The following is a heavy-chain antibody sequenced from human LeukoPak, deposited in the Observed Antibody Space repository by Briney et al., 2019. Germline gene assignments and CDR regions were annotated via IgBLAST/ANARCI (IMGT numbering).Heavy chain of an antibody. CDR1: GFVFSDFG. CDR3: VRGTDCSSTTCYPLSAFDF. J-gene: IGHJ4*02. CDR2: ISSRGTST. V-gene: IGHV3-21*04. D-gene: IGHD2-21*01. Sequence: GESLRPSCVASGFVFSDFGMNWVRQVPGKGLEWVAFISSRGTSTFYAESVKGRFSISRDTGKKSLDLQMTSLRVEDSAAYYCVRGTDCSSTTCYPLSAFDFWGQGTLVAVSS.